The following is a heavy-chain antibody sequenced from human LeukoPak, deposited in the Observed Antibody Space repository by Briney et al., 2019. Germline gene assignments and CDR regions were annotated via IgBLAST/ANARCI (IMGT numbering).Heavy chain of an antibody. CDR2: ISPNSDDT. CDR1: GYSFSGYY. D-gene: IGHD6-19*01. V-gene: IGHV1-2*02. CDR3: AREVRTYSSGWTHYLDY. Sequence: ASVKVSCEASGYSFSGYYIHWVRQAPGQGREWMGCISPNSDDTKYAQKFRGRVTLTRDTSISTAYMDLSSLRSDDTAVYYCAREVRTYSSGWTHYLDYWGQGTLVTVSS. J-gene: IGHJ4*02.